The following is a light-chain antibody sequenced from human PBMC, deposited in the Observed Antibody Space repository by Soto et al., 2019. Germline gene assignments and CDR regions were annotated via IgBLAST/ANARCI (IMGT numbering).Light chain of an antibody. CDR2: DAS. V-gene: IGKV3D-20*02. CDR3: QQRSNWGS. J-gene: IGKJ5*01. CDR1: LSVSGNY. Sequence: NVLTQSPGALSLSPGERATLSCRASLSVSGNYLAWCRQTPGQPPRLLIYDASNRATGIPARFSGSGSGTDFTLTISSLEPEDFAVYYCQQRSNWGSFGQGTRLEIK.